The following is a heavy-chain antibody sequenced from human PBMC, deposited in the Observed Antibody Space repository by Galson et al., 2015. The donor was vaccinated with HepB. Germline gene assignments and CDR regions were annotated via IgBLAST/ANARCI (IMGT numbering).Heavy chain of an antibody. CDR2: ISYDGSNK. J-gene: IGHJ4*02. CDR1: GFTFSSYA. Sequence: SLRLSCAASGFTFSSYAMHWVRQAPGKGLEWVAVISYDGSNKYYADSVKGRFTISRDNSKNTLYLQMNSLRAEDTAVYYCAKGGGVYDILTGYYNWAYYFDYWGQGTLVTVSS. CDR3: AKGGGVYDILTGYYNWAYYFDY. V-gene: IGHV3-30-3*01. D-gene: IGHD3-9*01.